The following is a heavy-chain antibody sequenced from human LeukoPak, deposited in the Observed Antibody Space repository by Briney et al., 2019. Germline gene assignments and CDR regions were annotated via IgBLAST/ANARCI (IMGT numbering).Heavy chain of an antibody. J-gene: IGHJ2*01. D-gene: IGHD4-17*01. Sequence: PGRSLRLSGAASRFTFSSYAMHWARQAPGKGLESVSAITSKGGGTYYACSVKGRFTISRDNSKNPLYLQVGSLRAEDMAVYYCARRAIGYGYYRIWYFDLWGRGTVVTVSS. CDR3: ARRAIGYGYYRIWYFDL. CDR1: RFTFSSYA. CDR2: ITSKGGGT. V-gene: IGHV3-64*01.